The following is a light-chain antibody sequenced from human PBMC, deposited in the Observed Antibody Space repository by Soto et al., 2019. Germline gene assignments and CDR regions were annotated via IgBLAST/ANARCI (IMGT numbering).Light chain of an antibody. CDR3: SSYAGSNNWV. CDR2: EVT. V-gene: IGLV2-8*01. Sequence: QSALTQPPSASGSPGQSVTISCTGTSSDVGGYNYVSWYQQHPGKAPKLMIYEVTKRPSGVPDRLSGSKSANTASLTVSGLQTEDEADYYCSSYAGSNNWVFGGGTKLTVL. J-gene: IGLJ3*02. CDR1: SSDVGGYNY.